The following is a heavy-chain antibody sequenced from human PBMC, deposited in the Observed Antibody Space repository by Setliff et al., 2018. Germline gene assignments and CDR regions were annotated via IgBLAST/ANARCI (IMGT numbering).Heavy chain of an antibody. V-gene: IGHV1-46*01. CDR3: ARVESMVRGKNILRHFDY. D-gene: IGHD3-10*01. CDR2: INTGGGSA. CDR1: GYTFTSYY. J-gene: IGHJ4*02. Sequence: ASVKVSCKASGYTFTSYYMYWVRQAPGQGFEWMGTINTGGGSASIVDQFQGRVTMTRDTSTSTVYMEFSSLKSDDTAVYYCARVESMVRGKNILRHFDYWGQGTQVTVSS.